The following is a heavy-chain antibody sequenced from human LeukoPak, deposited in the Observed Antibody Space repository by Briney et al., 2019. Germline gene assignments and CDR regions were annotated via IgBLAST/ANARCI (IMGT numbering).Heavy chain of an antibody. Sequence: PSETLSLTCTVSGGSISSSSYYWGWIRQPPGKGLEWIGSIYYSGSTYYNPSLKSRVTISVDTSKNQFSLKLSSVTAADTAVYYCARKGYSNERFDPWGQGTLVTVSS. D-gene: IGHD4-11*01. CDR3: ARKGYSNERFDP. CDR2: IYYSGST. V-gene: IGHV4-39*01. J-gene: IGHJ5*02. CDR1: GGSISSSSYY.